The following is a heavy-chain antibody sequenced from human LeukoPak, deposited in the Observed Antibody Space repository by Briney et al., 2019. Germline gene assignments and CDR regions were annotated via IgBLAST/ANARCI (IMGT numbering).Heavy chain of an antibody. J-gene: IGHJ4*02. CDR2: IRHGGTT. CDR1: GGSFSDYP. Sequence: PSETLSLTCAVYGGSFSDYPWTWIRQPPGKRLEWIGQIRHGGTTKYNPSLNSRVTMSLHTSNNQFPLRLASITAADTAVYYCARGAPGYWGQGTLVTVSS. CDR3: ARGAPGY. V-gene: IGHV4-34*01.